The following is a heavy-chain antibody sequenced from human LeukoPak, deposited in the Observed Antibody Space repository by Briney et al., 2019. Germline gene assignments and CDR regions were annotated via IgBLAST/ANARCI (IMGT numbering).Heavy chain of an antibody. V-gene: IGHV4-39*01. D-gene: IGHD2-15*01. CDR2: IYYSGST. CDR1: GGSISSSSYY. J-gene: IGHJ5*02. Sequence: SETLSLTCTVSGGSISSSSYYWGWIRQPPGKGLEWIGSIYYSGSTYYNPSLKSRVTISVDTSKTQFSLKLSSVIAADTAVYYCARHRDSSCRGGSCYRGWFDPWGPGTLVTVSS. CDR3: ARHRDSSCRGGSCYRGWFDP.